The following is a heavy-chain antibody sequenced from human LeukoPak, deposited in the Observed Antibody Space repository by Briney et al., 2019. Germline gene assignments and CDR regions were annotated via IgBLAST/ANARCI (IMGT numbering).Heavy chain of an antibody. CDR3: ARHVGITMIVVGFFDL. CDR1: GGSISSSSYY. CDR2: IYYSGST. J-gene: IGHJ2*01. D-gene: IGHD3-22*01. Sequence: SETLSLTCTGSGGSISSSSYYWGWIRQPPGKGLEWIGSIYYSGSTYYNPSLKSRVTISVDTSKNQFSLKLSSVTAADTAVYYCARHVGITMIVVGFFDLWGRGTLVTVSS. V-gene: IGHV4-39*01.